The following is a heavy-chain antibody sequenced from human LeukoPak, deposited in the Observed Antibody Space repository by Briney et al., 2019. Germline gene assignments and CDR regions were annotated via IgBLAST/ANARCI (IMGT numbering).Heavy chain of an antibody. Sequence: PGGSLRLSCAASGFTVSSNYMTWVRQAPGKGLEWVSVIDSSDTTFYTDSVKGRFTISRDNSKNTLYLQMNSLRAEDTAVYYCAKDLRALLWFGESPWDYWGQGTLVTVSS. CDR1: GFTVSSNY. D-gene: IGHD3-10*01. V-gene: IGHV3-66*03. CDR3: AKDLRALLWFGESPWDY. CDR2: IDSSDTT. J-gene: IGHJ4*02.